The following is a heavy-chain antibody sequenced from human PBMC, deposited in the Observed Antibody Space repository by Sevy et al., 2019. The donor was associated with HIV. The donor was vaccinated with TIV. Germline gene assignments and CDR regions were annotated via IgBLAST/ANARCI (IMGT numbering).Heavy chain of an antibody. J-gene: IGHJ4*02. Sequence: SETLSLTCTVSGGSISSGSYYWSWIRQPAGKGLEWIGRIYTSGSTNYNPSLKSRVTISVDTPKNQFSLKLSSVTAADTAVYYCARGRYYGSGSYSPFDYWGQGTLVTVSS. CDR1: GGSISSGSYY. CDR3: ARGRYYGSGSYSPFDY. V-gene: IGHV4-61*02. CDR2: IYTSGST. D-gene: IGHD3-10*01.